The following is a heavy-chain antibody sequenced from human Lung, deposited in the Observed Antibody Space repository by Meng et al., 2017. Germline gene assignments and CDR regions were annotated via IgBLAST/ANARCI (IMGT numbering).Heavy chain of an antibody. Sequence: QLQLQASGSGRVKPSQTLSLTCGVYGGSFSGYYWSWIRQPPGKGLEWIGEISHSGSTNYNPSLKSRVTISVDTSKNQFSLQLTSVTAADTAMYYCTRAPLPAGRGLKNWFEPWGQGTLVTVSS. CDR2: ISHSGST. D-gene: IGHD2-2*01. J-gene: IGHJ5*02. V-gene: IGHV4-34*09. CDR1: GGSFSGYY. CDR3: TRAPLPAGRGLKNWFEP.